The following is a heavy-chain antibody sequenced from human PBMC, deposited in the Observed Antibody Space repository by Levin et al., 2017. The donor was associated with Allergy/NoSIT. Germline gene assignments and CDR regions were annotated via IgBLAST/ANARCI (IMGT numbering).Heavy chain of an antibody. Sequence: GGSLRLSCAASGFSFSTYAMNWVRQAPGKGLEWVSGISGSGDSTYYADSVKGRFTISRDNSKNTLYLQMNSLRAEDTAVYFCAKKMTTVQNYFDYWGQGTLVTVSS. CDR2: ISGSGDST. D-gene: IGHD4-17*01. CDR3: AKKMTTVQNYFDY. V-gene: IGHV3-23*01. CDR1: GFSFSTYA. J-gene: IGHJ4*02.